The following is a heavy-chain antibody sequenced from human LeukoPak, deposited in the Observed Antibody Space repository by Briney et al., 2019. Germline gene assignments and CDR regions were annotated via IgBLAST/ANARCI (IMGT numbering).Heavy chain of an antibody. CDR1: GYTFTSYG. V-gene: IGHV1-18*01. D-gene: IGHD6-19*01. CDR2: ISAYNGNT. J-gene: IGHJ4*02. Sequence: ASVKVSCKASGYTFTSYGISWVRQAPGQGLEWMGWISAYNGNTNYAQKLQGRVTMTTDTSTSTAYMELRSLRSDDTAVYYCARDGPHQQWLVPSPVYYFDYWGQGTLVTVSS. CDR3: ARDGPHQQWLVPSPVYYFDY.